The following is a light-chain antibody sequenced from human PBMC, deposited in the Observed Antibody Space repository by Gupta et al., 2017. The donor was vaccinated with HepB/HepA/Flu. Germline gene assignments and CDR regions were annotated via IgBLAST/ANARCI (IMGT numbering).Light chain of an antibody. CDR3: QQYNDWPRT. CDR1: RRISSN. Sequence: EIVIMQPPATLSVSLGERAVLSCRASRRISSNLVWYQQKPSQAPRLLIYDASSRASGIPARFSGSGSGTEFTVTISSLQAEDFAVFYCQQYNDWPRTFGQGTKVEVK. CDR2: DAS. V-gene: IGKV3-15*01. J-gene: IGKJ1*01.